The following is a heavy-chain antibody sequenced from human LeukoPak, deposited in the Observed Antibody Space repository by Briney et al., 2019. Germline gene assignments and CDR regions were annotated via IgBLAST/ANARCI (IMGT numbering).Heavy chain of an antibody. V-gene: IGHV4-31*03. D-gene: IGHD3-10*01. CDR3: ARGRKLGYYGSGSYQGPFDY. CDR1: GGSISSGGYY. J-gene: IGHJ4*02. Sequence: SQTLSLTCTVSGGSISSGGYYWSWIRQHPGKGLEWIGYIYYSGSTYYNPSLKSRVTISVDTSKSQFSLKLSSVTAADTAVYYCARGRKLGYYGSGSYQGPFDYWGQGTLVTVSS. CDR2: IYYSGST.